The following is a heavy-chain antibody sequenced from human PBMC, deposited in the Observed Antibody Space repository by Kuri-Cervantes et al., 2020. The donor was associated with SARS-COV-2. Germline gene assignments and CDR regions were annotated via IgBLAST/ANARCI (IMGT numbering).Heavy chain of an antibody. CDR1: GGSISSHY. CDR2: IYTSGST. CDR3: ARGGELERRYYYYYMDV. D-gene: IGHD1-1*01. Sequence: GSLRLSCTVSGGSISSHYWSWIRQPAGKGLEWIGRIYTSGSTNYNPSLKSRVTMSVDTSKNQFSLKLSSVTAADTAVYYCARGGELERRYYYYYMDVWGKGTTVTVSS. V-gene: IGHV4-4*07. J-gene: IGHJ6*03.